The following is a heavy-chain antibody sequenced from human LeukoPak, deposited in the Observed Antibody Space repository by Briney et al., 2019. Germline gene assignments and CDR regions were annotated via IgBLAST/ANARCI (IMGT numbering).Heavy chain of an antibody. CDR1: GFTFSSYA. Sequence: GGSLRLSCAASGFTFSSYAMSWVRQAPGKGLEWVGRMKSKTDGGTTDYAAPVKGRFTISRDDSKNTLYLQMNSLKTEDTAVYYCTTVSDYVWFGELLDYWGQGTLVTVSS. J-gene: IGHJ4*02. CDR2: MKSKTDGGTT. CDR3: TTVSDYVWFGELLDY. D-gene: IGHD3-10*01. V-gene: IGHV3-15*01.